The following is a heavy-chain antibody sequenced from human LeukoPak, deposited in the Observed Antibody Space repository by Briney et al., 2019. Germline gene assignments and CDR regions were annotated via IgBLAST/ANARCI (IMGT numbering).Heavy chain of an antibody. J-gene: IGHJ4*02. CDR1: GFTFSDYY. V-gene: IGHV3-11*01. CDR2: ISSSGSTI. D-gene: IGHD3-22*01. Sequence: PGGSLRLSCAASGFTFSDYYMSWIRQAPGKGLEWVSYISSSGSTIYYADSVKGRFTISRDNAKNSLYLQMNSLRAEDTAVYYCARDPSASYYDSSGYYSRAPLFDYWGQGTLVTVSS. CDR3: ARDPSASYYDSSGYYSRAPLFDY.